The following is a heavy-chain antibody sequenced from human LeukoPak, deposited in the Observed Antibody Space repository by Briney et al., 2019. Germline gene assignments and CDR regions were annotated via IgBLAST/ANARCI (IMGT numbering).Heavy chain of an antibody. Sequence: PSETLSLTCAVSGDSVSSSHWWSWVRQPPGKGLEWIGEIYHSGSTNYNPSLKSRVTISVDKSKNQFSLKLSSVTAADTAVYFCARGTAAASGSFDYWGQGTRVTVSS. CDR1: GDSVSSSHW. D-gene: IGHD1-14*01. CDR2: IYHSGST. CDR3: ARGTAAASGSFDY. V-gene: IGHV4-4*02. J-gene: IGHJ4*02.